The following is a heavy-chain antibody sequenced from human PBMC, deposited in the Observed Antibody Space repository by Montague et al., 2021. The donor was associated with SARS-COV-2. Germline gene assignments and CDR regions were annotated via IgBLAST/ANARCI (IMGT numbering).Heavy chain of an antibody. Sequence: NYNPSLKSRVTISVDTSKTQFSLKLNSVTAADTAVYYCARTIVVVSAASRYFDIWGRGTLVTVSS. V-gene: IGHV4-59*01. CDR3: ARTIVVVSAASRYFDI. J-gene: IGHJ2*01. D-gene: IGHD2-2*01.